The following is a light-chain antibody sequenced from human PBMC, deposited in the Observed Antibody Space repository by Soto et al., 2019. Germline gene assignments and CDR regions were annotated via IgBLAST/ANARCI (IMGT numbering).Light chain of an antibody. V-gene: IGKV3-20*01. CDR1: QSVSSNY. CDR2: GAS. CDR3: HQYGGSPPFT. J-gene: IGKJ2*01. Sequence: EIVLTQSPGTLSLSPGERATLSCRASQSVSSNYLAWYQQKPGQAPRLLIYGASNRASGIPDRFSGGASGTGVTLTINRLEPEDFAVYFCHQYGGSPPFTFGQGTKVEIK.